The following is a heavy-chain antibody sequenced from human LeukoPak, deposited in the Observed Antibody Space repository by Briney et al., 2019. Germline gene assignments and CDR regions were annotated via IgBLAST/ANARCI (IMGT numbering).Heavy chain of an antibody. CDR1: GFTFTTYS. CDR3: ARVGGITLALAPSPFPDYNYYYMDV. V-gene: IGHV3-21*01. CDR2: ISSSSSYI. J-gene: IGHJ6*03. D-gene: IGHD3-10*01. Sequence: GGSLRLSCAASGFTFTTYSMNWVRQAPGKGLEWVSSISSSSSYIYYTDSVKGRFTISRDNAKKSLYLQMNSLRAEDTAVYYCARVGGITLALAPSPFPDYNYYYMDVWGKGTTVTVSS.